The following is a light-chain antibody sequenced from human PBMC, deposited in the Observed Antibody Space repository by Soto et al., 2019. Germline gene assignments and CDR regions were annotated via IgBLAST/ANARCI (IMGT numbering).Light chain of an antibody. CDR1: QSASSNY. J-gene: IGKJ3*01. CDR2: DAS. V-gene: IGKV3-20*01. CDR3: QQYGRSQFT. Sequence: EIVLTQSPGTLSLSPGERATLSCRASQSASSNYLAWYQQKPGQAPRLLIYDASRRATGIPYRFSGSGSGTDFTLTISGLEPEDFAVYYCQQYGRSQFTFGPGTKVDIK.